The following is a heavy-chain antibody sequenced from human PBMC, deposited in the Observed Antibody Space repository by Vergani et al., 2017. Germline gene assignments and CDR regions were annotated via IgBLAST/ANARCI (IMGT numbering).Heavy chain of an antibody. CDR1: GYTFTSYG. V-gene: IGHV1-46*03. CDR2: INPSGGST. J-gene: IGHJ5*02. CDR3: ARVFVRGRAAAGSAAFDP. D-gene: IGHD6-13*01. Sequence: QVQLVQSGAEVKKPGASVKVSCKASGYTFTSYGISWVRQAPGQGLEWMGIINPSGGSTSYAQKFQGRVTMTRDTSTSTVYMELSSLRSEDTAVYYCARVFVRGRAAAGSAAFDPWGQGTLVTVSS.